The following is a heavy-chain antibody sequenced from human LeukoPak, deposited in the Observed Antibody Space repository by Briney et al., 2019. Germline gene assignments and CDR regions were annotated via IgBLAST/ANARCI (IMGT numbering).Heavy chain of an antibody. CDR1: GFTFSGHW. D-gene: IGHD2/OR15-2a*01. CDR3: TRSGYYNGYDY. Sequence: PGGSLRLSCVASGFTFSGHWMHWVRQVPGKALLAVSRITPDGRATAYADSVKGRFTISRDNAKNTLYLEMNSLTAEDTALYYCTRSGYYNGYDYWGQGTLVTVSS. J-gene: IGHJ4*02. V-gene: IGHV3-74*03. CDR2: ITPDGRAT.